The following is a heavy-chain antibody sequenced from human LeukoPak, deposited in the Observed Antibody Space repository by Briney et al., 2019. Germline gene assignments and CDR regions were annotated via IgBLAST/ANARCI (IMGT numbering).Heavy chain of an antibody. CDR1: GGSFSGYY. J-gene: IGHJ4*02. D-gene: IGHD3-10*01. V-gene: IGHV4-34*01. CDR2: INHSGST. Sequence: SETLSLTCAAYGGSFSGYYWSWIRQPPGKGLEWIGEINHSGSTNYNPSLKSRVTISVDTSKNQFSLKLSSVTAADTAVYYCARAWVGEFDYWGQGTLVTVSS. CDR3: ARAWVGEFDY.